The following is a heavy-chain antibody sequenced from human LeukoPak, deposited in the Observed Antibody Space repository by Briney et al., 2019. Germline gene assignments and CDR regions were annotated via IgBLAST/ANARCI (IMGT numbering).Heavy chain of an antibody. Sequence: SQTLSLTCAISGDTVSSNSAAWNWIRQSPSRGLEWLGRTYYRSKWYSDYAVSVQSRITINSDTFNNQFSLHLNSVTPEDTAVYYCVRGGSGSSGYYFDDWGQGTLVTVSS. D-gene: IGHD1-26*01. J-gene: IGHJ4*02. CDR2: TYYRSKWYS. CDR3: VRGGSGSSGYYFDD. CDR1: GDTVSSNSAA. V-gene: IGHV6-1*01.